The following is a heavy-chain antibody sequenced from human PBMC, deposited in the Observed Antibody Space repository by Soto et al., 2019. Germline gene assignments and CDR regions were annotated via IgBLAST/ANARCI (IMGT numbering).Heavy chain of an antibody. Sequence: GGSLILSCAASGFTFGNYGMSWVRQAPGKGLEWVSTITSGGGSTYYADSVKGRLTISRDNSKNTLYLQMNSLRAEDTAVYYCAKDRGGSGWRFDYWGQGTLVTVSS. CDR1: GFTFGNYG. J-gene: IGHJ4*02. V-gene: IGHV3-23*01. CDR3: AKDRGGSGWRFDY. CDR2: ITSGGGST. D-gene: IGHD6-19*01.